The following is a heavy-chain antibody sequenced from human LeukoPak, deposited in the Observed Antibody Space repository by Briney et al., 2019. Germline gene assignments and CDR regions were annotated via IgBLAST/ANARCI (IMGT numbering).Heavy chain of an antibody. V-gene: IGHV1-46*01. CDR2: INPSGAGT. J-gene: IGHJ4*02. CDR3: AREEDGGYFDY. CDR1: GYTFTSYY. Sequence: ASVKVSCKASGYTFTSYYIHWVRQAPGQGLEWMGRINPSGAGTHYAQKSQGRVTVTRDTSTSTVYMELNSLRSDDTAVYYCAREEDGGYFDYWGQGTLVTASS. D-gene: IGHD2-15*01.